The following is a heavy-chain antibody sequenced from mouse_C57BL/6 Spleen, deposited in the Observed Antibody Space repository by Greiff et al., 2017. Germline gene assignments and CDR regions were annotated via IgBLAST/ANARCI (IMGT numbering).Heavy chain of an antibody. D-gene: IGHD1-1*01. CDR1: GYTFTSYW. V-gene: IGHV1-61*01. J-gene: IGHJ4*01. Sequence: VQLQQPGAELVRPGSSVKLSCKASGYTFTSYWMDWVKQRPGQGLEWIGNIYPSDSETHYNQKFKDKATLTVDKSSSTAYMQLSSLTSEDSAVYYCARSGYYGSRMGCWGQGTSVTVAS. CDR3: ARSGYYGSRMGC. CDR2: IYPSDSET.